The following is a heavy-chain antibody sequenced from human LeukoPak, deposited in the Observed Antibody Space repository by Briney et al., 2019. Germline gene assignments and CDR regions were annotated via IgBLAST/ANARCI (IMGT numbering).Heavy chain of an antibody. CDR2: ISYDGSNK. CDR1: GFTFSSYG. D-gene: IGHD3-16*02. Sequence: PGGSLRLSCAASGFTFSSYGMHWVRQAPGKGLEWVAVISYDGSNKYYADSVKGRFTISRDNSKNTLYLQMNSLRAEDTAVYYCAKTDGSSYTSFDYWGQGTLVTVSS. CDR3: AKTDGSSYTSFDY. V-gene: IGHV3-30*18. J-gene: IGHJ4*02.